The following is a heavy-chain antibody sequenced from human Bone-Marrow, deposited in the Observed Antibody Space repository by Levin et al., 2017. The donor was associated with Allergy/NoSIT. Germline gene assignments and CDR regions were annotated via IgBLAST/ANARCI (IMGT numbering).Heavy chain of an antibody. CDR3: ARGDGYYYWLY. CDR2: IYRDGNT. CDR1: GFTVTTNY. D-gene: IGHD5-24*01. J-gene: IGHJ4*02. Sequence: GGSLRLSCAASGFTVTTNYMSWVRQAPGKGLEWVSVIYRDGNTYYADSVWGRFTISRDHSSNMVYLQMNGLRADDTAVYYCARGDGYYYWLYWGQGTLVTVSP. V-gene: IGHV3-53*01.